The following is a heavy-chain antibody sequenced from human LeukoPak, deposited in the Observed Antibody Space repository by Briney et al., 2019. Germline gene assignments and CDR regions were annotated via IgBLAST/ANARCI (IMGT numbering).Heavy chain of an antibody. Sequence: PSETLSLTCAVYGGSFSDYYWSWIRRSPGKGLEWIGEINHSGSTNYSPSLKSRVTMSVDTSNHQFSLNLTSVTAADAALYYCARRRGYSSTWYQYSSYGLDVWGEGTTVTVSS. J-gene: IGHJ6*04. CDR2: INHSGST. CDR1: GGSFSDYY. D-gene: IGHD6-13*01. V-gene: IGHV4-34*01. CDR3: ARRRGYSSTWYQYSSYGLDV.